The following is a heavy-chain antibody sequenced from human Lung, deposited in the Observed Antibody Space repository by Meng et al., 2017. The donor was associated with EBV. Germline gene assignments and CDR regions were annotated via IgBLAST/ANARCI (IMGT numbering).Heavy chain of an antibody. CDR3: AKDWSGIGDY. D-gene: IGHD2-8*02. CDR1: GFTFSSYG. J-gene: IGHJ4*02. V-gene: IGHV3-30*18. Sequence: LRGSGGGVVQPGGSLILSRAASGFTFSSYGMHWVRQAPGKGLEWVAVISYDGSNKYYADSVKGRFTISRDNSKNTLYLQMNSLRAEDTAVYYCAKDWSGIGDYWGQGTLVTVSS. CDR2: ISYDGSNK.